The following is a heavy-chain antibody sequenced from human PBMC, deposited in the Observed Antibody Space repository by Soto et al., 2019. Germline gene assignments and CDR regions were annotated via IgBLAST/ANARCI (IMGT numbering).Heavy chain of an antibody. V-gene: IGHV1-69*13. J-gene: IGHJ4*02. CDR3: ARVEGRGVRYSPLDY. CDR2: IIPIFGTA. Sequence: SVKVSFKASGGTFSSYPISWVRQAPGQGLEWMGGIIPIFGTANYAHNFQGRVTITEDESTSTAYMELSSLRSEDTAVYYCARVEGRGVRYSPLDYWGQGTLVTVSS. D-gene: IGHD3-10*01. CDR1: GGTFSSYP.